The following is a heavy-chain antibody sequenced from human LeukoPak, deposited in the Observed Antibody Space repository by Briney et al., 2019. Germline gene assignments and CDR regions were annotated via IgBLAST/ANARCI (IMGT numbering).Heavy chain of an antibody. D-gene: IGHD5-18*01. CDR2: ISYDGSNK. J-gene: IGHJ4*02. CDR3: AKRIQSAMATGY. Sequence: GRSLRLSCAASGITFSSYAMHWVRQAPGKGLEWVAVISYDGSNKYYADSVKGRFTISRDNSKNTLYLQMNSLRAEDTAVYYCAKRIQSAMATGYWGQGTLVTVSS. V-gene: IGHV3-30*04. CDR1: GITFSSYA.